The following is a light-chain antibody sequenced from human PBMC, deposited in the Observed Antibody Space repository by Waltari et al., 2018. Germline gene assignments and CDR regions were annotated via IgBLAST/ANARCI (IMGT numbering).Light chain of an antibody. CDR1: SNQLGTYNL. V-gene: IGLV2-23*02. CDR2: EVT. CDR3: CPYTSSSTLV. Sequence: QPALTHPPSVSGSPGQPLTISCPGTSNQLGTYNLVSWYQKHPGKVPKLMIYEVTKRPSGVSSRFSGSKSGKTASLTISGLQPEDEADYYCCPYTSSSTLVFGPGTKLTVL. J-gene: IGLJ2*01.